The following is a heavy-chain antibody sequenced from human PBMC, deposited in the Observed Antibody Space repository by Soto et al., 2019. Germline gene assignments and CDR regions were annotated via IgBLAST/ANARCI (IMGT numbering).Heavy chain of an antibody. CDR3: ARGRYCSSTSCYPLVYMDV. CDR1: GGTFSSYT. V-gene: IGHV1-69*02. J-gene: IGHJ6*03. D-gene: IGHD2-2*01. CDR2: IIPILGIA. Sequence: SVKVSCKASGGTFSSYTISWVRQAPGQGLEWMGRIIPILGIANYAQKFQGRVTITADKSTSTAYMELSSLRSEDTAVYYCARGRYCSSTSCYPLVYMDVWGKGTTVTVSS.